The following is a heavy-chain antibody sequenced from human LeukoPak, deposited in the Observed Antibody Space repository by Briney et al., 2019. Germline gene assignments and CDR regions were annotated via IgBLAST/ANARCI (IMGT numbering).Heavy chain of an antibody. CDR2: ITPSDGST. V-gene: IGHV1-46*01. D-gene: IGHD5-18*01. CDR3: ARDSYGPDY. Sequence: GASVKVSFMASGYTFSSYHVHWVRRAPGQGLEWMGKITPSDGSTTYAQNFQDRVIMTRDTSSSTVYMQLSSLRSEDTAVYYCARDSYGPDYWGQGTLVTVSS. CDR1: GYTFSSYH. J-gene: IGHJ4*02.